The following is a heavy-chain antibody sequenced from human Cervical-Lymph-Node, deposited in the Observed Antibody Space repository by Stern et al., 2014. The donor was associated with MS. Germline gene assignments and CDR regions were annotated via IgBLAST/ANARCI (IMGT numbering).Heavy chain of an antibody. Sequence: QVQLQESGRGLVKPSRTLSLTWTVSGGSISGAGYYWSWIRQHPGKGLEWIGYIHYSGSTYYNPSLRSRVTISVDTSKNQFSLRLNSVTAADTALYYCARSDRLWGSFDYWGQGTLVTVSS. CDR3: ARSDRLWGSFDY. D-gene: IGHD3-16*01. J-gene: IGHJ4*02. CDR1: GGSISGAGYY. CDR2: IHYSGST. V-gene: IGHV4-31*02.